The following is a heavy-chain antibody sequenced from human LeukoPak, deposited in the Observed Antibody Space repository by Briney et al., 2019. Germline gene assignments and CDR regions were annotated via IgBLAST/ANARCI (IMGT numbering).Heavy chain of an antibody. D-gene: IGHD3-9*01. J-gene: IGHJ4*02. CDR2: IYHSGST. CDR1: GGSISSGGYS. CDR3: ARGSNYDILTGKGYFDY. Sequence: SQTLSLTCAVSGGSISSGGYSWSWIRQPPGRGLEWIGYIYHSGSTYYNPSLKSRVTISVDRSKNQFSLKLSSVTSADTAVYYCARGSNYDILTGKGYFDYWGQGTLVTVSS. V-gene: IGHV4-30-2*01.